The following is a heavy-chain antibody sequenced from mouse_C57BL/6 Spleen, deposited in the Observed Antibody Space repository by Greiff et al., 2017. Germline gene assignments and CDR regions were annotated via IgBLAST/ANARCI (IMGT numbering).Heavy chain of an antibody. Sequence: QVQLQQSGPELVKPGASVKLSCKASGYTFTSYDINWVKQRTGQGLEWIGWIYPRDGSTKYNAKFKGKATLTVDTSSSTAYMELHSLTSEDSAVYFGARKGGHYAMDYWGQGTSVTVSS. CDR2: IYPRDGST. CDR3: ARKGGHYAMDY. D-gene: IGHD3-3*01. V-gene: IGHV1-85*01. J-gene: IGHJ4*01. CDR1: GYTFTSYD.